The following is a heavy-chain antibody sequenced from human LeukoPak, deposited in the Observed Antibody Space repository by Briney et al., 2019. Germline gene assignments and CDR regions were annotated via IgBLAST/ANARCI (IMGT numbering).Heavy chain of an antibody. Sequence: SVKVSCKASGGTFSSYTISWVRQAPGQGLEWMGRIIPILGIANYAQKFQGRVTITADRSTSTAYMEPSSLRSEDTAVYYCAREGDSSGLYNWFDPWGQGTLVTVSS. D-gene: IGHD3-22*01. CDR3: AREGDSSGLYNWFDP. CDR2: IIPILGIA. V-gene: IGHV1-69*04. J-gene: IGHJ5*02. CDR1: GGTFSSYT.